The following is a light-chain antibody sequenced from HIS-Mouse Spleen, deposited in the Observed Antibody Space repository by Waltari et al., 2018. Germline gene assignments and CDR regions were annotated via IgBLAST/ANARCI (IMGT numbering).Light chain of an antibody. CDR3: QQSYSTLYT. Sequence: DIQMTQSPSSLSASVGDRVTITCRASQRISSYLNWYQQKPGKAPKLLIYAASSLQSGVPSRFSGSGSGTDFTLTISSLQPEDFATYYCQQSYSTLYTFGQGTKLEIK. J-gene: IGKJ2*01. CDR1: QRISSY. V-gene: IGKV1-39*01. CDR2: AAS.